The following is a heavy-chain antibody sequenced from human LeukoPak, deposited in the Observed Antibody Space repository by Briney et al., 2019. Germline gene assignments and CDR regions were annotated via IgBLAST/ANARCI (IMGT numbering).Heavy chain of an antibody. Sequence: PSETLSLTCTVSGDSISSGDYYWSWIRQPAGKGLEWIGRISSSGSTNYNPSLKSRVTISVDTSKNQLSLKLRSVTAADTAVYFCVRGVTRGYIYADWGQGTLVTVSS. CDR2: ISSSGST. CDR1: GDSISSGDYY. CDR3: VRGVTRGYIYAD. V-gene: IGHV4-61*02. D-gene: IGHD5-18*01. J-gene: IGHJ4*02.